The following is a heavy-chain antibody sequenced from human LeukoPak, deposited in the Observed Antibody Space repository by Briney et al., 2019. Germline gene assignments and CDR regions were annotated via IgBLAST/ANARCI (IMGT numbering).Heavy chain of an antibody. J-gene: IGHJ6*02. V-gene: IGHV4-59*01. CDR2: IYYSGST. D-gene: IGHD1-14*01. CDR1: GGSISSYY. Sequence: PSETLSLTCTVSGGSISSYYWSWIWQPPGKGLEWIGYIYYSGSTNYNPSLKSRVTISVDTSKNQFSLKLSSVTAADTAVYYCARDRPVLTYYYYGMDVWGQGTTVTVSS. CDR3: ARDRPVLTYYYYGMDV.